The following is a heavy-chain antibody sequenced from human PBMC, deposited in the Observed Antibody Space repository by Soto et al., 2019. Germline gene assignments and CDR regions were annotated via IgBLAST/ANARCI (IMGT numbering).Heavy chain of an antibody. V-gene: IGHV1-18*01. Sequence: QVQLVQSGAEVKKPGASVKVSCKASGYTFTSYGISWVRQAPGQGLEWMGWISAYNGNTNYAQKLQCRVTMTTDTSTSTAYVDLRSLRSDDTAVYYCPTTTVAGIPFDYWGQGTLVTVSS. J-gene: IGHJ4*02. CDR2: ISAYNGNT. CDR3: PTTTVAGIPFDY. D-gene: IGHD6-19*01. CDR1: GYTFTSYG.